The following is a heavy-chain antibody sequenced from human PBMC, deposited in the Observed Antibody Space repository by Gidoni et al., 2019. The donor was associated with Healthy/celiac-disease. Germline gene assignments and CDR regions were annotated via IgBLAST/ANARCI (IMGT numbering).Heavy chain of an antibody. D-gene: IGHD6-19*01. CDR1: GFTFSSYG. V-gene: IGHV3-33*01. Sequence: QVQLVESGGGVVQPGRSLRLSCAASGFTFSSYGMHWVRQAPGKGLEWVAVIWYDGSNKYYADSVKGRFTISRDNSKNTLYLQMNSLRAEDTAVYYCARAPVADYFDYWGQGTLVTVSS. CDR2: IWYDGSNK. J-gene: IGHJ4*02. CDR3: ARAPVADYFDY.